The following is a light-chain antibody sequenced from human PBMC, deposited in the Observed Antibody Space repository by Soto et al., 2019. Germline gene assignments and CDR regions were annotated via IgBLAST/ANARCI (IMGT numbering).Light chain of an antibody. CDR3: AVWDDSMTGLV. CDR1: SSNIGSRY. CDR2: RNG. J-gene: IGLJ3*02. Sequence: QSVLTQPPSASGTPGQSLTISCSGSSSNIGSRYVYWYQHLPGTAPKFLMYRNGQRPSGVPDRFSGSQSGTSASLAISALRSEEEADDYCAVWDDSMTGLVFGGGTKVTVL. V-gene: IGLV1-47*01.